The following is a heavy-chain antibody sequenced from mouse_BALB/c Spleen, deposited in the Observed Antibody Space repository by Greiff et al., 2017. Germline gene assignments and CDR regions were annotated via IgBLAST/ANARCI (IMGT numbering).Heavy chain of an antibody. Sequence: EVKLMESGGGLVQPGGSLRLSCATSGFTFSDFYMEWVRQPPGKRLEWIAASRNKANDYTTEYSASVKGRFIVSRDTSQSILYLQMNALRAEDTAIYYCARDGDYYGLGYFDVWGAGTTVTVSS. CDR3: ARDGDYYGLGYFDV. CDR2: SRNKANDYTT. D-gene: IGHD1-2*01. V-gene: IGHV7-1*02. CDR1: GFTFSDFY. J-gene: IGHJ1*01.